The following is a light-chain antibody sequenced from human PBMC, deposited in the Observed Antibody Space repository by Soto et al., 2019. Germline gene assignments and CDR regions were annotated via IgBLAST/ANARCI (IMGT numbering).Light chain of an antibody. CDR1: QSISTY. V-gene: IGKV1-5*01. CDR2: DAS. CDR3: QQYETFSGT. J-gene: IGKJ1*01. Sequence: DIQMTQSPSSLSAYVGDRVTITCRASQSISTYLNWYLQKPGKAPKLLIYDASALPRGVPSRFGGSGSGTKFTLTIASLQPDDFATYYCQQYETFSGTFGPGTKVDI.